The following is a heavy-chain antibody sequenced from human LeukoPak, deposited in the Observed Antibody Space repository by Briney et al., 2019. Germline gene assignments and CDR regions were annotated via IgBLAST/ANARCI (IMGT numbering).Heavy chain of an antibody. J-gene: IGHJ4*02. CDR1: GFTFSSYA. CDR3: ARDMEVVVPAVPDY. CDR2: ISYDGSNK. Sequence: GRSLRLSCAASGFTFSSYAMHWVRQAPGKGLEWVAVISYDGSNKYYADSVKGRFTISRDNSKNTLYLQMNSLRAEDTAVYYCARDMEVVVPAVPDYWGQGTLVTVSS. D-gene: IGHD2-2*01. V-gene: IGHV3-30-3*01.